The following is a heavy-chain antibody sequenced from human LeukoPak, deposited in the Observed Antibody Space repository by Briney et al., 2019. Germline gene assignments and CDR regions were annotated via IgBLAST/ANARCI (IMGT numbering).Heavy chain of an antibody. V-gene: IGHV3-53*01. CDR2: IYSGGST. Sequence: GGSLRLSCAASGFTVSSNYMSWVRQAPGKGLEWVSVIYSGGSTYYADSVKGRFAISRDNSKNTLYLQMNSLKTEDTAVYYCTRLYDSGFDYWGQGTLVTVSS. D-gene: IGHD3-10*01. CDR1: GFTVSSNY. CDR3: TRLYDSGFDY. J-gene: IGHJ4*02.